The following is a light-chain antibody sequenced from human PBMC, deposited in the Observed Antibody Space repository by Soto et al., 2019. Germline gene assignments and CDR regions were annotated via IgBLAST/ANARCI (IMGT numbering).Light chain of an antibody. V-gene: IGKV1-5*01. CDR2: DAS. Sequence: DIQMTQSPSTLSASVGDRVTITCRASQSISSWLAWYQQKPGKAPKLLIYDASSLESGVPSRFSGSGSGTEFTLTISSLQPDDFATYHCQQYNSYSPEWTFGQGTKVDIK. J-gene: IGKJ1*01. CDR3: QQYNSYSPEWT. CDR1: QSISSW.